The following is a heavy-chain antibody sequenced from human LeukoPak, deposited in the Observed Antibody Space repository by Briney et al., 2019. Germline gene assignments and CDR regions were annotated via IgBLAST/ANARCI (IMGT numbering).Heavy chain of an antibody. CDR3: AREDGGPRWLDP. CDR1: GGSISSYY. V-gene: IGHV4-4*07. CDR2: INTSGTS. J-gene: IGHJ5*02. D-gene: IGHD6-25*01. Sequence: NPSETLSLTCTVSGGSISSYYWSWIRQPAGKGLEWIGRINTSGTSNDNPSLRSRVTMSVDPSKNQSSLNLSSVTAADTAVYYCAREDGGPRWLDPWGQGTLVTVSS.